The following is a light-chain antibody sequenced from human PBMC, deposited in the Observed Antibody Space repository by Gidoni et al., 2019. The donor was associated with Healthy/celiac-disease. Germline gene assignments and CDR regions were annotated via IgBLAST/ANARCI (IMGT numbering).Light chain of an antibody. CDR3: QQYNSYPLT. V-gene: IGKV1-5*03. CDR1: QSISSW. J-gene: IGKJ4*01. CDR2: KAS. Sequence: IQMTQSPSTLSASVGDRVTITCRASQSISSWLAWYQQQPGKAPKLLIYKASSLASGVPSRFSGSGSGTEFTITISSLQPDDFATYYCQQYNSYPLTFGGGTKVEIK.